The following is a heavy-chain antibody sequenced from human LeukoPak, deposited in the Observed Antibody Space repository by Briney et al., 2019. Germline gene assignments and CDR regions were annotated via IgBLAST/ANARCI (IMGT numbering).Heavy chain of an antibody. CDR2: IYASGSI. CDR1: GGSINTYY. V-gene: IGHV4-4*07. Sequence: SETLSLTCTVSGGSINTYYWSWIRQPAGKGLEWIGRIYASGSINYNPSLKSRVTMSLDTSKNQFSLKLNSVTAADTAVYYCASLYYNFWSGSPTSDDWGQGTLVTVS. CDR3: ASLYYNFWSGSPTSDD. J-gene: IGHJ4*02. D-gene: IGHD3-3*01.